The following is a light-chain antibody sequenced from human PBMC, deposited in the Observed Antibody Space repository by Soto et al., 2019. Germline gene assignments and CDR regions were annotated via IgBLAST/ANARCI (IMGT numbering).Light chain of an antibody. CDR1: QSVSSD. Sequence: EIVMTQSPATLSVSPGEGATLSCRASQSVSSDLAWYQQKPGQAPRLLVYGASTRATGIPARFSGSGSVTECTLTISSLQYEDFAVYYCQQYNNWPYTFGQGTKLEIK. CDR2: GAS. J-gene: IGKJ2*01. CDR3: QQYNNWPYT. V-gene: IGKV3-15*01.